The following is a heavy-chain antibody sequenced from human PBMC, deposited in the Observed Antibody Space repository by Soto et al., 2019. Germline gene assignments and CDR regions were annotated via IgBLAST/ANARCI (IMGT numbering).Heavy chain of an antibody. D-gene: IGHD1-26*01. CDR3: AISQSGSYMGDYGMDV. Sequence: QVQLVQSGAEVKKPGSSVKVSCKASGGTFSSYTISWVRQAPGQGLEWMGRIIPILGIANYAQKFHGRVTITADKSTSTAYMELSSLRSEDTAVYYCAISQSGSYMGDYGMDVWGQGTTVTVSS. J-gene: IGHJ6*02. CDR2: IIPILGIA. V-gene: IGHV1-69*02. CDR1: GGTFSSYT.